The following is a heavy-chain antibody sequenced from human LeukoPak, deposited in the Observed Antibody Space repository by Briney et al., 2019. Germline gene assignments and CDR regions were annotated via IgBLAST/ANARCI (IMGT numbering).Heavy chain of an antibody. V-gene: IGHV3-23*01. J-gene: IGHJ5*02. CDR1: GFTFSTYA. CDR2: ISGSGDYT. D-gene: IGHD1-26*01. Sequence: GGSPRLSCAASGFTFSTYAMSWVRQAPGKGLEWVSGISGSGDYTYYADSVKGRFTISRDNSKNTLYLQMNSLRAEDTAVYYCAKPSGILLITNPQSWGQGTLVTVSS. CDR3: AKPSGILLITNPQS.